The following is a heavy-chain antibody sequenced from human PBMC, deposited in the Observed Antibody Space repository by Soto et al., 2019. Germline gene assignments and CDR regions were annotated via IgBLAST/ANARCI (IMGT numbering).Heavy chain of an antibody. J-gene: IGHJ5*02. D-gene: IGHD6-19*01. V-gene: IGHV4-39*01. CDR2: IYNSGTT. CDR1: GGSISSSNYY. CDR3: ARQSGGWYNWFDP. Sequence: SETLSLTCTVSGGSISSSNYYWGWIRQPPGQGLEWIGSIYNSGTTYYNPSLKSRVTISVDTSKNQFSLKLSSVTAAETAVYYCARQSGGWYNWFDPWGQGTLVNVSS.